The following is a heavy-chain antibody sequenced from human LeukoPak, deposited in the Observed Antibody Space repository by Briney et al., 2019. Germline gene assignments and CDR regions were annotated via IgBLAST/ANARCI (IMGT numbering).Heavy chain of an antibody. J-gene: IGHJ4*02. CDR3: ARLVCGGDCNSDY. D-gene: IGHD2-21*02. CDR2: INHSGST. V-gene: IGHV4-34*01. CDR1: GGSFSGYY. Sequence: SETLSLPCAVYGGSFSGYYWSWIRQPPGKGLEWIGEINHSGSTNYNPSLKSRVTISVDTSKNQFSLKLSSVTAADTAVYYCARLVCGGDCNSDYWGQGTLVTVSS.